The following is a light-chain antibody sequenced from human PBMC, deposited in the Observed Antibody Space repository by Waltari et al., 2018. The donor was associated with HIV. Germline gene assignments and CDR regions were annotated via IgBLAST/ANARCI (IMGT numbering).Light chain of an antibody. J-gene: IGKJ1*01. CDR3: QKSDTPPWT. CDR1: RSINTY. V-gene: IGKV1-39*01. Sequence: DFQMTQSPSSLSASLGNRVTITCRASRSINTYLNWYQHKLGESPKILISDSSTLQSGAQPRFSGSGSGTDFTLTIASLQPEDRATYYCQKSDTPPWTFGQGTKVEI. CDR2: DSS.